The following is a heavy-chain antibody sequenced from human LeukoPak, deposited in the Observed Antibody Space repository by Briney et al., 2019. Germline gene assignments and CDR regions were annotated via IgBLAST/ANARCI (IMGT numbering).Heavy chain of an antibody. CDR3: ARGLSGIAARQGLNWFDP. CDR1: GGTFSSYA. V-gene: IGHV1-69*04. CDR2: IIPILGMA. J-gene: IGHJ5*02. D-gene: IGHD6-6*01. Sequence: ASAKVSCKASGGTFSSYAISWVRQAPGQGLEWMGRIIPILGMANYAQKFQGRVTITADKSTSTAYMELSSLRSEDTAVYYCARGLSGIAARQGLNWFDPWGQGTLVTVSS.